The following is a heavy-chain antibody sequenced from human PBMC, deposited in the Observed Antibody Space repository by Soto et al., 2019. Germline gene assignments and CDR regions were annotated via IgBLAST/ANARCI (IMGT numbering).Heavy chain of an antibody. D-gene: IGHD2-2*01. CDR1: GASITTYY. V-gene: IGHV4-59*01. CDR2: IYHTGVT. CDR3: ARTARVPDF. J-gene: IGHJ4*02. Sequence: NPSETLSLTCTVSGASITTYYWSWFRQPPGQGLESLGYIYHTGVTNSNPSLRGRLSISIDTAKNQFSLKLSSVTSADTAIYYYARTARVPDFWGPGILVTVSS.